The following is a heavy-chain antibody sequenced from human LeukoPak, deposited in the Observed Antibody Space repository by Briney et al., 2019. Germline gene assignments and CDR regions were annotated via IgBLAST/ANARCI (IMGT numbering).Heavy chain of an antibody. D-gene: IGHD3-16*02. V-gene: IGHV3-23*01. Sequence: GGSLRLSCAASGFTFSSYAMSWVRQAPGKGLEWVSAISGSGGSTYYADSVKGRFTISRDNSKNTLYLQMNSLRAEDTAVYYCARDRGDYVWGSYRHYYFDYWGQGTLVTVSS. J-gene: IGHJ4*02. CDR1: GFTFSSYA. CDR3: ARDRGDYVWGSYRHYYFDY. CDR2: ISGSGGST.